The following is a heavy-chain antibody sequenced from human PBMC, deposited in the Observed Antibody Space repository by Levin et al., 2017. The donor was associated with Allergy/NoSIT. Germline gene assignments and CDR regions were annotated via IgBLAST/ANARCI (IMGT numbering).Heavy chain of an antibody. Sequence: SETLSLTCTVSGGSVSSGTSYWSWIRQPPGKGLEWIGYINYRGSTQYNPSLKSRVTISVDTSKNEFSLKLSSVTAAETAVYYCARNRIVVAGGNDYYYGMDVWGQGTTVTVSS. J-gene: IGHJ6*02. CDR2: INYRGST. D-gene: IGHD6-19*01. CDR3: ARNRIVVAGGNDYYYGMDV. CDR1: GGSVSSGTSY. V-gene: IGHV4-61*01.